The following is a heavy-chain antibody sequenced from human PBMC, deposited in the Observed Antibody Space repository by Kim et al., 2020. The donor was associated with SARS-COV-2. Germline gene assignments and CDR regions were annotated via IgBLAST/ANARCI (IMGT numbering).Heavy chain of an antibody. J-gene: IGHJ6*02. CDR3: ARSWDV. CDR2: PNRGGP. Sequence: PNRGGPNYAQKFQGRVTMTRETSISTAYMELSRLRSDDTAVYYCARSWDVWGQGTTVTVSS. V-gene: IGHV1-2*02.